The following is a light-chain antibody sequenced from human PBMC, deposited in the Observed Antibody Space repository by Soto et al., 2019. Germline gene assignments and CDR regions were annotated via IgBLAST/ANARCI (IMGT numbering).Light chain of an antibody. V-gene: IGKV3-20*01. CDR2: GAS. Sequence: EIVLTQSPGTLSLSPGERATLSCRASQSVSSNYLAWYRRKPGQAPRLLIYGASSRATGIPDRFSGSGSGTDSTLTITRLEPEDFAVYYCQQYGSSPPTFGPGTRVEIK. J-gene: IGKJ1*01. CDR1: QSVSSNY. CDR3: QQYGSSPPT.